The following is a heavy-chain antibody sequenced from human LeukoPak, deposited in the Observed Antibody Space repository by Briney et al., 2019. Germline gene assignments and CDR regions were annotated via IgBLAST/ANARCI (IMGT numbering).Heavy chain of an antibody. CDR3: AKDLPGFFDY. CDR1: GFSFNNYA. Sequence: PGGSLRLSCAASGFSFNNYAMSWVRQAPGKRLEWVSTISSSGGSTYYADSVKGRFTISRDNSKNTLYVQMNSLRAEDTAVYYCAKDLPGFFDYWGRGILVTVSS. CDR2: ISSSGGST. J-gene: IGHJ4*02. V-gene: IGHV3-23*01.